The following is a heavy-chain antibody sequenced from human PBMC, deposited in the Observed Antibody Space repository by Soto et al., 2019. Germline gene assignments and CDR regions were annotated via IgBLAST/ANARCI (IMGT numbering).Heavy chain of an antibody. J-gene: IGHJ4*02. CDR1: GGTFSRYS. CDR3: ARAHYYDSSGYSYYFDY. CDR2: IIPIFGTA. Sequence: QVQLVQSGAEVKKPGSSVKVSCKASGGTFSRYSINWVRQAPGQGLEWMGRIIPIFGTANYAQKVQGRVAITADESTSTAYMELSSLRSEDTAVYYCARAHYYDSSGYSYYFDYWGQGTLVTVSS. V-gene: IGHV1-69*18. D-gene: IGHD3-22*01.